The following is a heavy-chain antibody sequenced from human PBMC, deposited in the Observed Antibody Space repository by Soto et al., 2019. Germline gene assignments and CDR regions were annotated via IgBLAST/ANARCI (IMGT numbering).Heavy chain of an antibody. CDR3: AITRGYCSGGSCLGFGGVWSYFDY. V-gene: IGHV1-69*02. Sequence: GASVKVSCKASGGSFSSYTISWVRQAPGQGLEWMGRIIPILGIANYAQKFQGRVTITADKSTSTAYMELSSLRSEDTAVYYCAITRGYCSGGSCLGFGGVWSYFDYWGQGTLVTVSS. D-gene: IGHD2-15*01. CDR1: GGSFSSYT. CDR2: IIPILGIA. J-gene: IGHJ4*02.